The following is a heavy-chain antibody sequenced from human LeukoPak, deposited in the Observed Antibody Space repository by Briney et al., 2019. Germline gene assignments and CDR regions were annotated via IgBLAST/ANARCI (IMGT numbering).Heavy chain of an antibody. CDR3: ARQLNDYGDYVDY. CDR2: FYHSGNT. V-gene: IGHV4-38-2*02. CDR1: GYSISSGYY. D-gene: IGHD4-17*01. Sequence: SETLSLTCTVSGYSISSGYYWGWIRQPPGKGPEWIASFYHSGNTHYNSSLKSRVTISVDTSKNQFSLKLSSVTAADTAVYYCARQLNDYGDYVDYWGQGTLVTVSS. J-gene: IGHJ4*02.